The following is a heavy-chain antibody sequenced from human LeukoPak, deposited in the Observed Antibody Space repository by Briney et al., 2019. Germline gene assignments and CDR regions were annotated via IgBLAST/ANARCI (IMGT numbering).Heavy chain of an antibody. CDR3: ASGPLISYNSSTYPPFDY. D-gene: IGHD6-6*01. V-gene: IGHV3-21*01. CDR2: ISPTGNYI. CDR1: GFTFSSYS. Sequence: NAGGSLRLSCAASGFTFSSYSMNWVRQAPGKGLEWVSSISPTGNYIYYSDSVKGRFTISRDNAKNSLYLQMNSLRAEDTAVYYCASGPLISYNSSTYPPFDYWGQGTLVTVSS. J-gene: IGHJ4*02.